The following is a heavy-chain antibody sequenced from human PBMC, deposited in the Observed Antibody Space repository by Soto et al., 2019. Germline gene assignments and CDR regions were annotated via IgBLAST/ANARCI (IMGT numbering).Heavy chain of an antibody. V-gene: IGHV4-38-2*02. CDR3: ARDWGSGYYHFEP. J-gene: IGHJ5*02. CDR1: GYSISSGFS. Sequence: SETLSLTCAVSGYSISSGFSWGWIRQPPGKGLEWIGSIDHSGSTHYNASLKIRLSISLDTSKNQFSLKLRSVTAADTAVYYCARDWGSGYYHFEPWGQGTLVTVSS. CDR2: IDHSGST. D-gene: IGHD5-12*01.